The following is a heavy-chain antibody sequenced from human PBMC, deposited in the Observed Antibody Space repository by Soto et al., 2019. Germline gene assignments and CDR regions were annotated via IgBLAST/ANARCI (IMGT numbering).Heavy chain of an antibody. CDR3: ARDHLLIAAPGSLIDY. Sequence: GSLRLSCAGSGFSFGSYSMNWVRQAPGGGLEWISSISGVSDFIDYADSVRGRFTVSRDNAKNSVYLQMNSLRVEDTAVYYCARDHLLIAAPGSLIDYWGQGTLVTVSS. CDR1: GFSFGSYS. D-gene: IGHD6-25*01. J-gene: IGHJ4*02. CDR2: ISGVSDFI. V-gene: IGHV3-21*01.